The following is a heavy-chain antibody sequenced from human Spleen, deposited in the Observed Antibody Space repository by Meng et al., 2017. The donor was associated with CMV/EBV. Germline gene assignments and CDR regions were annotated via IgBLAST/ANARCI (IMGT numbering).Heavy chain of an antibody. D-gene: IGHD6-6*01. CDR3: ANTHSSSNYYYYYGMDV. J-gene: IGHJ6*02. V-gene: IGHV3-7*01. Sequence: GGSLRLSCAASGFTFSSYWMSWGRQAPGKGLEWVANIKQDGSEKYYVDSVKGRFTISRDNAKNSLYLQMKSLRAEDTAVYYCANTHSSSNYYYYYGMDVWGQGTTVTVSS. CDR1: GFTFSSYW. CDR2: IKQDGSEK.